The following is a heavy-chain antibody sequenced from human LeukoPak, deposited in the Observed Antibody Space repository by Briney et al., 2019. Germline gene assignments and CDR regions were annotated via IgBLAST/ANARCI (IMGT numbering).Heavy chain of an antibody. Sequence: SETLSLTCTVSGYSLSNGYYWDWIRQPPGRGLEWIGNIYRSRSTSYNPSLKSRNTISLDTSKNQFSLKVNSVTAADTAVYYCARRHSSGWFYYWGQGTLVTVSS. CDR3: ARRHSSGWFYY. CDR2: IYRSRST. J-gene: IGHJ4*02. CDR1: GYSLSNGYY. D-gene: IGHD6-19*01. V-gene: IGHV4-38-2*02.